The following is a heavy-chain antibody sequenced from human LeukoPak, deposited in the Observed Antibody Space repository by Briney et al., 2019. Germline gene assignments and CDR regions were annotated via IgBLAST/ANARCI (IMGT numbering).Heavy chain of an antibody. V-gene: IGHV3-7*02. CDR1: GFTFGTSW. J-gene: IGHJ4*02. CDR3: ASLGYCSTITCNSPFAY. CDR2: IHQDGSEK. D-gene: IGHD2-2*01. Sequence: PGGSLRLSCVASGFTFGTSWMGWVRQAPGKGLAWVANIHQDGSEKYYVDSVKGRFTISRDNAKNSLYLQMNNLRAEDTAVYYCASLGYCSTITCNSPFAYWGQGSLVAVPS.